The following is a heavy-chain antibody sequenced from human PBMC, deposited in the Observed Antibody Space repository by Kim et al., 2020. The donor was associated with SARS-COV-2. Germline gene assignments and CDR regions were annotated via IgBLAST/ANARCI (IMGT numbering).Heavy chain of an antibody. Sequence: GRFTTSRDNSKNTLYLQMNGLRAEDTAVYYCAKGDYYGSGSYYYGMDVWGQGTTVTVSS. CDR3: AKGDYYGSGSYYYGMDV. D-gene: IGHD3-10*01. V-gene: IGHV3-33*06. J-gene: IGHJ6*02.